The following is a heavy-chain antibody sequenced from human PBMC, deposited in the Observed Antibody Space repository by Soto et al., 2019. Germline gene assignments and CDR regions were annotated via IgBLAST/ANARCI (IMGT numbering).Heavy chain of an antibody. CDR3: ARHGATSY. CDR2: IYYSGST. J-gene: IGHJ4*02. CDR1: GGSISSSSYY. V-gene: IGHV4-39*01. D-gene: IGHD5-12*01. Sequence: QLQLQESGPGLVKPSETLSLTCTVSGGSISSSSYYWGWIRQPPGKGLEWIGSIYYSGSTYYNPSPKSRVTLSVDTSKNQFSLKLSSVTAADTAVYYCARHGATSYWGQGTLVTVSS.